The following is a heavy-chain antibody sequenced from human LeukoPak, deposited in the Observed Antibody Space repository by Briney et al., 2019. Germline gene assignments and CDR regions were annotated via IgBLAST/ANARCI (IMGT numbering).Heavy chain of an antibody. J-gene: IGHJ4*02. CDR3: ARGRYYLEY. Sequence: GGSLRLSCAASGYTFNTYWMHWVRQAPGMGLVWVSRISSDGSSATYADSVKGRFTISRDNAKNTLYLQMKSLRAEDTAVYYCARGRYYLEYWGQGTLVPVSS. V-gene: IGHV3-74*03. CDR2: ISSDGSSA. CDR1: GYTFNTYW.